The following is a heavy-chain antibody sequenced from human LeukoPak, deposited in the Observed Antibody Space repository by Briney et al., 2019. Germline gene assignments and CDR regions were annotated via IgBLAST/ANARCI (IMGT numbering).Heavy chain of an antibody. Sequence: GGSLRLSCAASGFTFSSYAMSWVRQAPGKGLEWVSAISGSGGSTHYADSVKGRFTISRDNSKNTLYLQMNSLRAEDTAVYYCAAGGSGSYHYWGQGTLVTVSS. D-gene: IGHD3-10*01. CDR2: ISGSGGST. V-gene: IGHV3-23*01. CDR3: AAGGSGSYHY. J-gene: IGHJ4*02. CDR1: GFTFSSYA.